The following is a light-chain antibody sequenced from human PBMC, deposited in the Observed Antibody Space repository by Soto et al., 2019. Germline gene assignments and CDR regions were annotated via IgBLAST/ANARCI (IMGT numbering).Light chain of an antibody. V-gene: IGLV2-11*01. CDR3: CSYAGSYTWV. J-gene: IGLJ3*02. Sequence: QSALTQPRSVSGSPGQSVTISCTGTSSDLGGYNFVSWYQHHPCKAPKLMIYDVSKRPSGVPDRFSGSKSGNTASLTISGLQAEDEADYYCCSYAGSYTWVFGGGTKLTVL. CDR2: DVS. CDR1: SSDLGGYNF.